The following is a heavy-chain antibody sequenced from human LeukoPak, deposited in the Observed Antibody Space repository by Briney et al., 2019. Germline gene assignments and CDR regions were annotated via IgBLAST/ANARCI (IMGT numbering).Heavy chain of an antibody. CDR3: ARDETSIAARPWYY. D-gene: IGHD6-6*01. V-gene: IGHV1-18*01. CDR1: GYTFTSYG. CDR2: ISAYNGNT. Sequence: ASVKVSCKASGYTFTSYGNSWVRQAPGQGLEWMGWISAYNGNTNYAQKLQGRVTMTTDTSTSTAYMELRSLRSDDTAVYYCARDETSIAARPWYYWGQGTLVTVSS. J-gene: IGHJ4*02.